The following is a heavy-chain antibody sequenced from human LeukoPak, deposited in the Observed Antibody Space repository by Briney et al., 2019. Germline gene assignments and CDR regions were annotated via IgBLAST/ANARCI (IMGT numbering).Heavy chain of an antibody. J-gene: IGHJ4*02. CDR3: AFPGGSGWSFDY. Sequence: SGGSRRLSCAASGFTFSSYGMHWVRQAPGKGLEWVAFIRYDGSNKYYADSVKGRFTISRDNSKNTLYLQMKSLRAEDTAVYYCAFPGGSGWSFDYWGQGTLVTVSS. CDR1: GFTFSSYG. V-gene: IGHV3-30*02. D-gene: IGHD6-19*01. CDR2: IRYDGSNK.